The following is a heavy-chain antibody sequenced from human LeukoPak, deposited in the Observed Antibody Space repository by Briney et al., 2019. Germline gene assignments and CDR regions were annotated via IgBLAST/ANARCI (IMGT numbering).Heavy chain of an antibody. CDR1: GYTFTSYG. J-gene: IGHJ6*02. CDR3: ARGECSSGWANYYYYYYGMDV. V-gene: IGHV1-18*01. D-gene: IGHD6-19*01. Sequence: GASVKVSCKASGYTFTSYGTSWVRQAPGQGLEWMGWISAYNGNTNYAQKLQGRVTMTTDTSTSTAYMELRSLRSDDTAVYYCARGECSSGWANYYYYYYGMDVWGQGTTVTVSS. CDR2: ISAYNGNT.